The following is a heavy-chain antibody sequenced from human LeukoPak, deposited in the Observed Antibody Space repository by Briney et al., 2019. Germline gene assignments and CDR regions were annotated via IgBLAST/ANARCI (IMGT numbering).Heavy chain of an antibody. CDR3: ARASTYYDFWSGYSFYYFDY. CDR2: MNPNSGNT. V-gene: IGHV1-8*03. D-gene: IGHD3-3*01. CDR1: GYTFTSYD. J-gene: IGHJ4*02. Sequence: ASVKVSCKASGYTFTSYDINWVRQATGQGLEWRGWMNPNSGNTGYAQKFQGRVTITRNTSISTAYMELSSLRSEDTAVYYCARASTYYDFWSGYSFYYFDYWGQGTLVTVSS.